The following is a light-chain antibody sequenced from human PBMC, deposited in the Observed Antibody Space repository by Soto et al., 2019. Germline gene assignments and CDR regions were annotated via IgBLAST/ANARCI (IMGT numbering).Light chain of an antibody. CDR2: GAS. V-gene: IGKV3-15*01. J-gene: IGKJ5*01. Sequence: EIVLTQSPVTLSVSTGERATLSCRASQSVGNKLGWYQQRPGQAPRLLIIGASTRATGVPAKFSGSGSGTEFSLTNNNLQSEDSAVYYCDQYASWSPFTFGQGTRLEIK. CDR1: QSVGNK. CDR3: DQYASWSPFT.